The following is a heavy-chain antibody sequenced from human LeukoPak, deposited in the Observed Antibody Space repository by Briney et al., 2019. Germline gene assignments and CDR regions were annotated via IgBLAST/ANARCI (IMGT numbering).Heavy chain of an antibody. CDR1: GYYISNGYY. Sequence: PSETLSLTCVVSGYYISNGYYWGWIRQPPGKGLEWIGSIHHTGGTYYNPSLKSRVTISVDTSKNQFSLKLSSVTAADTAVYYCARQTLQSTPLFDYWGQGTLVTVSS. J-gene: IGHJ4*02. D-gene: IGHD4-11*01. V-gene: IGHV4-38-2*01. CDR3: ARQTLQSTPLFDY. CDR2: IHHTGGT.